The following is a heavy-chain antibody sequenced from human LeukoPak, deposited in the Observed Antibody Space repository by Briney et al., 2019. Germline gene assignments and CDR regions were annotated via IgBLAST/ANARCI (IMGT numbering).Heavy chain of an antibody. Sequence: GASVKDSCKASGYTFTGYYIQWVRQAPGQGLEWMGWINPNSCGTNFAQKFQGRVTMTRNTSINTAYMELSGLRSDDRAVYSCAKEGRKQLGHQLNCWGPGTLVTVSS. CDR1: GYTFTGYY. D-gene: IGHD6-13*01. CDR3: AKEGRKQLGHQLNC. V-gene: IGHV1-2*02. CDR2: INPNSCGT. J-gene: IGHJ4*02.